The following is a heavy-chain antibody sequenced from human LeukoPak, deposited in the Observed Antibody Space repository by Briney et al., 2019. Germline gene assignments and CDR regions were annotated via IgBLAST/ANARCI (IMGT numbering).Heavy chain of an antibody. CDR3: ADYGVSGVRNNFY. D-gene: IGHD3-3*01. CDR2: ISVASNT. V-gene: IGHV3-23*01. Sequence: GGSLRLFCAASGLAFSSYAMSWVRQAPGKGLEWVSTISVASNTFYADSVKGRFTISRDNSRNTVYPQMTSLRADDTAVYYCADYGVSGVRNNFYWGQGTLVTVSS. J-gene: IGHJ4*02. CDR1: GLAFSSYA.